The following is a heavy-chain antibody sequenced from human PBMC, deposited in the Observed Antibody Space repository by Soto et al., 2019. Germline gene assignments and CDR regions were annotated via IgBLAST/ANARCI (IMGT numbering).Heavy chain of an antibody. J-gene: IGHJ6*03. Sequence: PSETLSLTCTVSGGSIRNYYWTWIRQPPGKGLEWIGHIYNSGSTNYNPSLRSRVTISVDTSRNQFSLKVSSVTAADTAVYFCARGPTIRPASLWGPEYYYYMDVWGNGTTVTAP. CDR2: IYNSGST. D-gene: IGHD3-16*01. V-gene: IGHV4-59*01. CDR1: GGSIRNYY. CDR3: ARGPTIRPASLWGPEYYYYMDV.